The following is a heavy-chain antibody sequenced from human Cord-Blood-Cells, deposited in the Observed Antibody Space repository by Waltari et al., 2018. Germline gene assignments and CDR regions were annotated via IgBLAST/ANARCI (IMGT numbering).Heavy chain of an antibody. CDR3: GSSLTGDQYAINI. V-gene: IGHV6-1*01. D-gene: IGHD7-27*01. CDR2: TYYRSKGNN. Sequence: QVQLQQSGPGLVKLSQTLSLTCAISGDSVSRNSAAWNWLRQSPSRGLECLGSTYYRSKGNNDYAVSVKSRIPLNPDTSKNQFSLQLNSVTPEDTAVYYCGSSLTGDQYAINIWGQGTMVT. J-gene: IGHJ3*02. CDR1: GDSVSRNSAA.